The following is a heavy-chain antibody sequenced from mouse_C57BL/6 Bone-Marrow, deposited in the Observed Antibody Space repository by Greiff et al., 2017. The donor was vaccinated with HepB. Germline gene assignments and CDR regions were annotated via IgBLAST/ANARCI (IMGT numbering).Heavy chain of an antibody. V-gene: IGHV1-59*01. CDR2: IDPSASYT. Sequence: QVQLQQPGAELVRPGTSVKLSCKASGYTFTSYWMHWVKQRPGQVLEWIGVIDPSASYTNYNQKFKGKATLTVDTSSSTAYMQLSSLTSEDSAVYYCAHGSSYGYAMDYWGQGTSVTVSS. CDR3: AHGSSYGYAMDY. CDR1: GYTFTSYW. J-gene: IGHJ4*01. D-gene: IGHD1-1*01.